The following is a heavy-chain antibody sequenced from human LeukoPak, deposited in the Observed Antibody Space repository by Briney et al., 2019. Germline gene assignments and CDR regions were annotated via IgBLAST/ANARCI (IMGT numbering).Heavy chain of an antibody. Sequence: SVKVSCKASGGTFSSYAISWVRQAPGQGPEWMGGIIPIFGTANYAQKFQGRVTITTDESTSTAYMELSSLRSEDTAVYYSASPHNAHDAFDIWGQGTMVTVSS. J-gene: IGHJ3*02. CDR2: IIPIFGTA. CDR3: ASPHNAHDAFDI. CDR1: GGTFSSYA. D-gene: IGHD1-1*01. V-gene: IGHV1-69*05.